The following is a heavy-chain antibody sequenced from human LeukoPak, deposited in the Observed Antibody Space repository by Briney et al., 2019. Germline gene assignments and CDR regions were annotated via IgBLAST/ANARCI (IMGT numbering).Heavy chain of an antibody. V-gene: IGHV3-53*01. CDR1: GFTVSSNY. D-gene: IGHD3-22*01. J-gene: IGHJ4*02. CDR2: IYSGGST. Sequence: GGSLRLSCAASGFTVSSNYMSWVRQAPGKGLEWVSVIYSGGSTYYADSVKGRFTISRDNSKNTLYPQMNSLRAEDTAVYYCARERTYYYDSSGFDYWGQGTLVTVSS. CDR3: ARERTYYYDSSGFDY.